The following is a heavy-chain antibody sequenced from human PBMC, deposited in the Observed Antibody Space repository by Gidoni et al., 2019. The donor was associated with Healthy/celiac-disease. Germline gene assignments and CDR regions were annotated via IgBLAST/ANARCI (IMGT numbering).Heavy chain of an antibody. CDR2: ISYDGSNK. V-gene: IGHV3-30*04. Sequence: QVQLVESGGGVVQPGRSRRLSCAASGCTFSSYDMHWVRQAPGKGLEGVAVISYDGSNKYYADSVKGRFTIARDNSKNTLYLQMNSLRAEDTAVYYCARDWSGPTQNYYYYMDVWGKGTTVTVSS. CDR1: GCTFSSYD. CDR3: ARDWSGPTQNYYYYMDV. D-gene: IGHD3-3*01. J-gene: IGHJ6*03.